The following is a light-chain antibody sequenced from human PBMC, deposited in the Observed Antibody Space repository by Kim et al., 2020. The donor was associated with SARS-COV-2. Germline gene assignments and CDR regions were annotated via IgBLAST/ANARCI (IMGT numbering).Light chain of an antibody. CDR3: QVWNSSSDHHVL. V-gene: IGLV3-21*04. Sequence: PAKTAGITCGGDKIGSGSAPSYTRRTGQAPVVVISHASDRPPGIPQRFSGSNSGNPATLTISGVEAGDEADYYCQVWNSSSDHHVLFGGGTQLTVL. J-gene: IGLJ2*01. CDR1: KIGSGS. CDR2: HAS.